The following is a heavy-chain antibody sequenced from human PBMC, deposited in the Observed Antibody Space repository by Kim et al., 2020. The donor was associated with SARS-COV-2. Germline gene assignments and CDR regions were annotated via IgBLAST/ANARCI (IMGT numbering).Heavy chain of an antibody. CDR3: GRAPTGTVDF. J-gene: IGHJ4*02. CDR2: ISGSTTYS. Sequence: GGSLRLSCAASGFAFSEYYMTWIRQAPGKGLVWVSYISGSTTYSIYADSVKGRFTISRDNARNSLYLQMDSLTVDDTAVYYCGRAPTGTVDFWGQGTLVTVSS. D-gene: IGHD1-1*01. V-gene: IGHV3-11*05. CDR1: GFAFSEYY.